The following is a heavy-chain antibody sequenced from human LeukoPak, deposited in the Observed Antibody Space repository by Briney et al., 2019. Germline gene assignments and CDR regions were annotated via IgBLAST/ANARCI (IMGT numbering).Heavy chain of an antibody. D-gene: IGHD1-1*01. J-gene: IGHJ4*02. CDR2: IYTSGST. CDR3: ARDRGTWNDDGFDY. V-gene: IGHV4-4*07. Sequence: SETLSLTCTVSGGSISSYYWSWIRQPAGKGLEWIGRIYTSGSTNYNPSLKSRVTMSVDTSKDQFSLKLSSVTAADTAVYYCARDRGTWNDDGFDYWGQGTLVTVSS. CDR1: GGSISSYY.